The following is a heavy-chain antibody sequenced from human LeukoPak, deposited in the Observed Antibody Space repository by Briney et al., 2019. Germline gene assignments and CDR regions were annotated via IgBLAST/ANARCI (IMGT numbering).Heavy chain of an antibody. Sequence: GRSLRLSCAASGFTFSVYAMHWVRQAPGKGLEWVAVISYDGSNKCYADSVKGRFTISRDNSKNTLYLQMNSLRAEDTAVYYCARGVGYSYGEIDYWGQGTLVTVSS. D-gene: IGHD5-18*01. V-gene: IGHV3-30*04. CDR1: GFTFSVYA. J-gene: IGHJ4*02. CDR2: ISYDGSNK. CDR3: ARGVGYSYGEIDY.